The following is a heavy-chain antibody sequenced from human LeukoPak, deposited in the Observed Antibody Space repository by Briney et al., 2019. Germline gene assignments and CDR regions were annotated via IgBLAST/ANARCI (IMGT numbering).Heavy chain of an antibody. V-gene: IGHV4-34*01. D-gene: IGHD3-10*01. J-gene: IGHJ6*03. Sequence: SETLSLTCVVYGGSFSGYYWSWIRQPPGKGLEWIGEIDQSGTTNYNPSLKSRVTISVDTSKKQFSLTLTSMTAADTAVYYCARSLPDYYGSGNSYYYYMDVWGKGTTVTVSS. CDR3: ARSLPDYYGSGNSYYYYMDV. CDR1: GGSFSGYY. CDR2: IDQSGTT.